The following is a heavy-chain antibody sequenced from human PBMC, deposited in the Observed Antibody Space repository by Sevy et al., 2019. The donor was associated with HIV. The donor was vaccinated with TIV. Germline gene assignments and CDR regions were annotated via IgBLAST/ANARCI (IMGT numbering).Heavy chain of an antibody. J-gene: IGHJ4*02. D-gene: IGHD3-22*01. Sequence: GGSLRLSCAASGFSLSNYAVSWVRQTPGKGLEWLAVISYNGRNQYYADSVKGRFTISKDDSTNTLFLQLNSLMAEDTAVDYCARFVGCGSSGRCSIIDFWGQGTLVTVSS. V-gene: IGHV3-30*04. CDR2: ISYNGRNQ. CDR3: ARFVGCGSSGRCSIIDF. CDR1: GFSLSNYA.